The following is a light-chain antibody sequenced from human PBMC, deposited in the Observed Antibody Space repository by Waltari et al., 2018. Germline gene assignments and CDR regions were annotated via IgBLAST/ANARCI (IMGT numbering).Light chain of an antibody. Sequence: DVVLTQSPLSLSVTLGQPASLSCRSSQSLMYTDGYTYLNWFQKRPGHSPRRLIYTVPSRDFGVPDRFSGSGSGTDFTLNISRVEAEDVAIYYCMQGTHWPPWTFGQGTKVEIK. CDR1: QSLMYTDGYTY. CDR3: MQGTHWPPWT. V-gene: IGKV2-30*01. CDR2: TVP. J-gene: IGKJ1*01.